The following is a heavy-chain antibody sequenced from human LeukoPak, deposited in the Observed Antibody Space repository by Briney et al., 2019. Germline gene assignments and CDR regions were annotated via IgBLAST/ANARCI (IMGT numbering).Heavy chain of an antibody. CDR2: IYYSGST. D-gene: IGHD4-17*01. V-gene: IGHV4-30-4*08. CDR3: ARARGDYVMFY. Sequence: PSQTLSLTCTVSGGSISSGDYYWSWIRQPPGKGLEWIGYIYYSGSTNYNPSLKSRVTISVDTSKNQFSLKLSSVTAADTAVYYCARARGDYVMFYWGQGTLVTVSS. CDR1: GGSISSGDYY. J-gene: IGHJ4*02.